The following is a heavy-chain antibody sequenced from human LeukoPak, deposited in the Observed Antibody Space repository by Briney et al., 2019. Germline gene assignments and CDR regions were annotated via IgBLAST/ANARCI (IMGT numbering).Heavy chain of an antibody. V-gene: IGHV3-74*01. D-gene: IGHD6-19*01. CDR2: INSDGSTT. J-gene: IGHJ4*02. CDR1: GFTFSTYW. Sequence: GGSLRLSCAASGFTFSTYWMHWVRQAPGKGLVWVSRINSDGSTTSYADSVKGRFTISRDNAKNSLYLQMDSLRAEDTAVYYCARDSSGWYHFDYWGQGALVTVSS. CDR3: ARDSSGWYHFDY.